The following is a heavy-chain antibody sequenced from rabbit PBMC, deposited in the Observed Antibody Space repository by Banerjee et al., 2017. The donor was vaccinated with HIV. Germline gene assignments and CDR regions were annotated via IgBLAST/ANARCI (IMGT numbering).Heavy chain of an antibody. CDR3: ARDLAGAIGWNFNV. D-gene: IGHD4-1*01. V-gene: IGHV1S45*01. Sequence: QEQLEASGGDLVKPEGSLTLTCTASAFSFSNKYVLCWVRQAPGKGLEWIACINTSSGNTVYASWAKGRFTISKTSSTTVPLQMTSLTAADTATYFCARDLAGAIGWNFNVWGQGTLVTVS. CDR1: AFSFSNKYV. J-gene: IGHJ4*01. CDR2: INTSSGNT.